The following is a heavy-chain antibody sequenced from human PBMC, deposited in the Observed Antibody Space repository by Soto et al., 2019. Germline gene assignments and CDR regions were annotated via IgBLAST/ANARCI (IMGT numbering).Heavy chain of an antibody. CDR1: GFTFSDYY. V-gene: IGHV3-11*01. CDR3: ARDRDDYIWGIIDY. D-gene: IGHD3-16*01. CDR2: ISSSGSTI. J-gene: IGHJ4*02. Sequence: GGALCLSCAASGFTFSDYYMSWIRQAPGKGLEWVSYISSSGSTIYYADSVKGRFTISRDNAKNSLYLQMNSLRAEDTAVYYCARDRDDYIWGIIDYWGQGTLVTVSS.